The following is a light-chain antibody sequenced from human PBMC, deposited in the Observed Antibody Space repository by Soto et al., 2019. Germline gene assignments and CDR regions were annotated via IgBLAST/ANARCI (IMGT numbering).Light chain of an antibody. J-gene: IGKJ1*01. Sequence: DIQMTQSSSTLSASVGGRVTITCRASQGVGTWVAWYQQKPGQAPKLLIYDASNLESGVPSRFSGSGSGTEFTLTITTLQPDDFATYFCQHYRRNTWSFGPGTKVDI. V-gene: IGKV1-5*01. CDR3: QHYRRNTWS. CDR1: QGVGTW. CDR2: DAS.